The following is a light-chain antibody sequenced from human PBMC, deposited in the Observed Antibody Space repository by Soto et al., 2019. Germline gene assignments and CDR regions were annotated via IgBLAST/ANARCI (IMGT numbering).Light chain of an antibody. CDR3: SSYAGSNGGV. V-gene: IGLV2-8*01. CDR2: EVS. Sequence: QSALTQPPSASGSPGQSVTISCTGTSSDVGGYNYVSWYQQHPGKAPKLMIYEVSKRPSGVPDRFSGSKSGNTASLTVSGLQAEDEDDYYCSSYAGSNGGVFGGGTKLTVL. J-gene: IGLJ2*01. CDR1: SSDVGGYNY.